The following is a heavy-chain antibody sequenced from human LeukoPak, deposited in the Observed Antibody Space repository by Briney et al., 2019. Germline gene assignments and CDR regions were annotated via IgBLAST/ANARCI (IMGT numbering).Heavy chain of an antibody. CDR2: IIPIFGTA. J-gene: IGHJ6*02. CDR1: GGTFSSYA. V-gene: IGHV1-69*01. CDR3: ARDATGYSSGWYSFGSCMDV. Sequence: SVKVSFKASGGTFSSYAISWVRQAPGQGLEWMGGIIPIFGTANYAQKFQGRVTITADESTSTAYMELSSLRSEGTAVYYCARDATGYSSGWYSFGSCMDVWGQGTTVTVSS. D-gene: IGHD6-19*01.